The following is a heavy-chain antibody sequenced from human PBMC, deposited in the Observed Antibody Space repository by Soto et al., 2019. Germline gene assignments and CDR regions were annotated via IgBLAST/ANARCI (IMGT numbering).Heavy chain of an antibody. Sequence: MQMVESGGGSVQPGGSLRLSCAASGFPFSHYWMHWVRQTPGKGLVWVSRINPAGTITNYADSVEGRFTISRDNADSAVCLQMNSLCAEDTAIYYCTSDTFGLRDTWGQGTLVTVSS. CDR2: INPAGTIT. CDR1: GFPFSHYW. CDR3: TSDTFGLRDT. D-gene: IGHD3-16*01. J-gene: IGHJ5*02. V-gene: IGHV3-74*01.